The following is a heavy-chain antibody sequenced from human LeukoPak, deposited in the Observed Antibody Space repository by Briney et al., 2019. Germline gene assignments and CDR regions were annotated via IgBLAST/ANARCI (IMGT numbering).Heavy chain of an antibody. CDR2: MTSSSSYI. CDR3: TASLRGVIRYYYYGMDV. Sequence: GGSLRLSCAASGFTFGSYIMNWVRQAPGKGLEWVASMTSSSSYIYYGDSVKGRFTISRDNAKNSLYLQMNSLRAEDTAVYYCTASLRGVIRYYYYGMDVWGQGTTVTVSS. V-gene: IGHV3-21*01. J-gene: IGHJ6*02. CDR1: GFTFGSYI. D-gene: IGHD3-10*01.